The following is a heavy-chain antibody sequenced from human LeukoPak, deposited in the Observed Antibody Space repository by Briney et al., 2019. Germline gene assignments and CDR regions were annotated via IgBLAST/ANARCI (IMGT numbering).Heavy chain of an antibody. V-gene: IGHV4-59*08. Sequence: SETLSLTCTVSGGSISSYYWSWIRQPPGKGLEWIGYIYYSESANYNPSLKSRVAISVDTSKNQFSLKLSSVTAADTAVYYCASSRGYSYGFDAFDIWGQGTMVTVSS. J-gene: IGHJ3*02. CDR2: IYYSESA. CDR3: ASSRGYSYGFDAFDI. CDR1: GGSISSYY. D-gene: IGHD5-18*01.